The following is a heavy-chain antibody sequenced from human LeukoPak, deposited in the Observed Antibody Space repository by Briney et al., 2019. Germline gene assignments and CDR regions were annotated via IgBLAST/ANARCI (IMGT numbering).Heavy chain of an antibody. CDR1: GFTFSSYG. CDR3: LGRGSDY. CDR2: IKSKTHGGTT. D-gene: IGHD3-16*01. Sequence: PGGSLRLSCAASGFTFSSYGMNWVRQAPGKGLEWVGRIKSKTHGGTTDYAELVKGRFTISRDDSQNMMYLQMNSLKSEDTGVYYCLGRGSDYWGQGTLVTVSP. V-gene: IGHV3-15*01. J-gene: IGHJ4*02.